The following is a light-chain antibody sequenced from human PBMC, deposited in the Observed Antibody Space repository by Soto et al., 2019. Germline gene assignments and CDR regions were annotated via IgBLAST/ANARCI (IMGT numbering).Light chain of an antibody. V-gene: IGKV3-15*01. Sequence: IVLTQSPAPLSVSPGERATLSGSASQSVSSNLAWYQQKPGQAPRLLIYDASTRATGLPARFSGSGSGTEFTLTVSRLQSEDYAAYYCHQYKNGSLLTFGQGTRLEIK. CDR3: HQYKNGSLLT. J-gene: IGKJ5*01. CDR2: DAS. CDR1: QSVSSN.